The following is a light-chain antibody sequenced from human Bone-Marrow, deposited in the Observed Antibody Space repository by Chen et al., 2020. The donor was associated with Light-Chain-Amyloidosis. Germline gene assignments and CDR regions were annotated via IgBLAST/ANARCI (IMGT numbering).Light chain of an antibody. CDR1: SSDVGDYKY. CDR2: DVS. Sequence: QSALAQPPSASGSPGQSVTISCAGTSSDVGDYKYVSWYQQHPGKAPKLMIYDVSKRPSGVPDRFSGSKSGNTASLTVSGLQAEDEADYYCSSYAGSNNFVFGTGTKVTVL. J-gene: IGLJ1*01. V-gene: IGLV2-8*01. CDR3: SSYAGSNNFV.